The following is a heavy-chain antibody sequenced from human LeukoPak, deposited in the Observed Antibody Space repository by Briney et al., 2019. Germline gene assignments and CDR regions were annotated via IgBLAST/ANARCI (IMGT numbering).Heavy chain of an antibody. Sequence: SGTLSLTCTVSGGSVSSYYWSWIRQPAGKGLEWIGRILTSGTTDYNPSLKSRVTMSVDSSKNHFYLKLTSLTAADTAVYYCARDIGQQLVHFDFWGQGTLVTVSS. V-gene: IGHV4-4*07. CDR1: GGSVSSYY. CDR2: ILTSGTT. CDR3: ARDIGQQLVHFDF. J-gene: IGHJ4*02. D-gene: IGHD6-13*01.